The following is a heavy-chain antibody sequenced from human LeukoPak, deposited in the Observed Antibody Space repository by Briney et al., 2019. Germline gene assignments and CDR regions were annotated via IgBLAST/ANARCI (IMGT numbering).Heavy chain of an antibody. V-gene: IGHV1-8*01. D-gene: IGHD6-19*01. CDR1: GYTFTSYD. CDR2: MNPNSGNT. CDR3: ARGHSPAVAGAYYYYGMDV. J-gene: IGHJ6*02. Sequence: ASVKVSCKASGYTFTSYDINWVRQATGQGLEWMGWMNPNSGNTGYAQKFQGRVTMTRNTSISTAYMELSSLRSEDTAVYYCARGHSPAVAGAYYYYGMDVWGQGTTVTVSS.